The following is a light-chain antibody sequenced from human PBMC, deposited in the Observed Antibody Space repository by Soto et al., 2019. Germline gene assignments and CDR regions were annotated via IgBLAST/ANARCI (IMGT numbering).Light chain of an antibody. Sequence: EIMLTQSPGTLSLSPGERVTLSCRASQSVTSTYLAWYQQKPGQAPRLLIYDASTRATGIPDRFSGSGSGTDFTLTISRLEPEDFAVYYCQQYGRSPGLLTFGPGTKVDIK. CDR1: QSVTSTY. CDR2: DAS. J-gene: IGKJ3*01. CDR3: QQYGRSPGLLT. V-gene: IGKV3-20*01.